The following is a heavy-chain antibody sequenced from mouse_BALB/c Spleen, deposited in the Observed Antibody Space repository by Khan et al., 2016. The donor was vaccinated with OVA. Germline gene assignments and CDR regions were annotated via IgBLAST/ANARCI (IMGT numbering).Heavy chain of an antibody. D-gene: IGHD2-14*01. J-gene: IGHJ3*01. Sequence: EVQLVESGPSLVKPSQTLSLTCSVTGDSITSGYWSWIRKFPGNKLEYMGYMIYTGYTYYNPSLKSRISITRHTSKNQYYLQLNSVTTEDTATYCCARSTYRYAFAYWGQGTLVTVSA. CDR3: ARSTYRYAFAY. CDR2: MIYTGYT. V-gene: IGHV3-8*02. CDR1: GDSITSGY.